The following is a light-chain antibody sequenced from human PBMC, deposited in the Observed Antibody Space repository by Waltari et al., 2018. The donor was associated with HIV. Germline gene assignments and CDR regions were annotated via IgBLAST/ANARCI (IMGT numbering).Light chain of an antibody. CDR1: RRQSTYA. Sequence: QLVLTQSPSASASLGASVKLTCTLRRRQSTYAIAWHQQQPEKGPRSLMRVNSDGSHTKGAGIPDRYLGSSSGDESYRTIASRQSEDEAVYECQTGGPGIGVFGGGTQLTVL. J-gene: IGLJ3*02. CDR3: QTGGPGIGV. V-gene: IGLV4-69*01. CDR2: VNSDGSH.